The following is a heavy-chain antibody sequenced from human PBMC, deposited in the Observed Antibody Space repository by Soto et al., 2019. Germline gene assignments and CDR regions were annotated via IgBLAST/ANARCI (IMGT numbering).Heavy chain of an antibody. J-gene: IGHJ5*02. CDR2: ISGSGGST. V-gene: IGHV3-23*01. D-gene: IGHD5-18*01. Sequence: GGSLRLSCAASGFTFSSYAMSWVRQAPGKGLEWVSAISGSGGSTYYADSVKGRFTISRDNSKNTLYLQMNSLRAEDTAVYYCAKDPRYSYAVNWFDPWGQGTLVTVSS. CDR1: GFTFSSYA. CDR3: AKDPRYSYAVNWFDP.